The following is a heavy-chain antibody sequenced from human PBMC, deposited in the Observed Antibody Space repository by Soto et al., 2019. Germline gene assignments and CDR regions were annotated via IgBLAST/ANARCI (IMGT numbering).Heavy chain of an antibody. CDR1: GYSFTSYY. CDR3: ARRGVIEDGGGGYYKVLDV. D-gene: IGHD3-10*01. Sequence: SSVKGSCKASGYSFTSYYMRWVRQTPEQGLEWVGIINPSGGSTSYAQKFQGRISMTRDTSTSTVYMELSSLRSEDTAVYYCARRGVIEDGGGGYYKVLDVWGKGTTDTVSP. V-gene: IGHV1-46*01. J-gene: IGHJ6*04. CDR2: INPSGGST.